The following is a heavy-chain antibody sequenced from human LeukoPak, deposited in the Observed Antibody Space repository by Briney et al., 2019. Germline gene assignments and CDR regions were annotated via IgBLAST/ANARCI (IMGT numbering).Heavy chain of an antibody. CDR3: ASLSSGSYNPLDY. CDR2: ISSSSTI. V-gene: IGHV3-48*04. Sequence: GGSLRLSCAASGFTFSSYSMNWVRQAPGKGLEWVSYISSSSTIYYSDSVKGRFTISRDNAKNSLYLQMNSLRAEDTAVYCCASLSSGSYNPLDYWGQGTLVTVSS. CDR1: GFTFSSYS. J-gene: IGHJ4*02. D-gene: IGHD1-26*01.